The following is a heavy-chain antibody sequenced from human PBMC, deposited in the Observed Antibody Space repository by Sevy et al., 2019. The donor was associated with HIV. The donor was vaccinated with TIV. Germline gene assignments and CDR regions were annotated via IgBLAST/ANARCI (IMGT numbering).Heavy chain of an antibody. J-gene: IGHJ6*02. CDR1: GFTFSDYW. V-gene: IGHV3-7*01. D-gene: IGHD3-9*01. CDR2: INRDGSGK. CDR3: AKDFTGYNGMDV. Sequence: GGSLRLSCAASGFTFSDYWMTWVRQSPGKGLEWVANINRDGSGKYYVDSVKGRFTISRDNPKKSLYLQMNSLRVEDTAMYYCAKDFTGYNGMDVWGQGTMVTVS.